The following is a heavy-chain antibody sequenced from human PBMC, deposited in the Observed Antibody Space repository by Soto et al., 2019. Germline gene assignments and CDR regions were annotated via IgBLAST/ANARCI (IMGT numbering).Heavy chain of an antibody. CDR2: INPNSGGT. V-gene: IGHV1-2*04. Sequence: SVKVSCKASGYTFTGYYMHWVRQAPGQGLEWMGWINPNSGGTNYAQKFQGWVTMTRDTSISTAYMELSRLRSDDTAVYYCARGLEYSSSLSLYYYYYYMDVWGKGTTVTVSS. D-gene: IGHD6-6*01. CDR1: GYTFTGYY. J-gene: IGHJ6*03. CDR3: ARGLEYSSSLSLYYYYYYMDV.